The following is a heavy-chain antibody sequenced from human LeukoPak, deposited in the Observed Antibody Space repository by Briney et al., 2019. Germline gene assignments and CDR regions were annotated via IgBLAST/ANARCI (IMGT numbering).Heavy chain of an antibody. V-gene: IGHV3-21*03. CDR2: ITSSSSYMY. J-gene: IGHJ4*02. CDR1: GFTFSTYS. Sequence: GGSLRLSCAASGFTFSTYSMNWVCQAPGKGLEWVSSITSSSSYMYYYADSVKGRFTISRDNAKNSLYLQMNSLRAEDTAVYYCARDPGNWAFDYWGQGALVTVSS. D-gene: IGHD4-23*01. CDR3: ARDPGNWAFDY.